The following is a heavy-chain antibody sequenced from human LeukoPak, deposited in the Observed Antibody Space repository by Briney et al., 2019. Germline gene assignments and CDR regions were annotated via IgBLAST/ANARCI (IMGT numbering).Heavy chain of an antibody. D-gene: IGHD3-10*01. Sequence: PSETLSLTCPAYGGSFSGYYWSWIRQPPGKGLEWIGEINHSGSTNYNPSLKSRVTISVDTSKNQFSLKLSSVTAADTAVYYCARGGNYYGSGSYPIDSWGQGTLVTVSS. CDR1: GGSFSGYY. CDR2: INHSGST. J-gene: IGHJ4*02. V-gene: IGHV4-34*01. CDR3: ARGGNYYGSGSYPIDS.